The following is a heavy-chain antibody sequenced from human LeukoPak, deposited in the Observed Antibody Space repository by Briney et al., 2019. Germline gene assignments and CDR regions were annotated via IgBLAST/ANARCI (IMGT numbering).Heavy chain of an antibody. CDR2: INHSGST. V-gene: IGHV4-34*01. J-gene: IGHJ5*02. D-gene: IGHD5/OR15-5a*01. CDR3: ARGSTIFDP. Sequence: SETLCLTCAVYGGSLSGYYWSWIRQPPGKGLEWIGEINHSGSTNYNPSLKSRVTISVDTSKNQFSLKLSSVTAADTAVYYCARGSTIFDPWGQGTLVTVSS. CDR1: GGSLSGYY.